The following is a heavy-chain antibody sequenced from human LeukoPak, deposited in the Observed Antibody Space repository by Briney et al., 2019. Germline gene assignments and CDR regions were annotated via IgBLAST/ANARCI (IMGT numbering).Heavy chain of an antibody. Sequence: PGGSLRLSCAASGFTFSSYAMHWVRQAPGKGLEWVAVISYDGSNKYYADSVKGRFTISRDNSKNTLYLQMNSLRAEDTAVYYYARDWGYCSSTSCYNPGYWGQGTLVTVSS. CDR1: GFTFSSYA. J-gene: IGHJ4*02. V-gene: IGHV3-30-3*01. CDR2: ISYDGSNK. D-gene: IGHD2-2*02. CDR3: ARDWGYCSSTSCYNPGY.